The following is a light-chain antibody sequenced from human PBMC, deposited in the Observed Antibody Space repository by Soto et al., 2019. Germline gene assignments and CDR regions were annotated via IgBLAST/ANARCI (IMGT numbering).Light chain of an antibody. V-gene: IGLV1-44*01. CDR2: SNN. J-gene: IGLJ3*02. CDR1: SSNIGINS. CDR3: AAWDDSLNGWV. Sequence: VLTQPPSTSGPPGQRVIISCSGSSSNIGINSVLWYQHLPGTAPKLLIYSNNQRPSGVPDRFSGSKSGTSASLAISGLQSHDEADYYCAAWDDSLNGWVFGGGTKLTVL.